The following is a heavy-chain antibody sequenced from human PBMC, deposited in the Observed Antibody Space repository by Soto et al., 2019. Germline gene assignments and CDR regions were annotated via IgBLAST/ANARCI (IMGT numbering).Heavy chain of an antibody. Sequence: QLVQSGAEVKKPGASVNVSCKASGYTFTSSYISWVRQAPGQGLEWMGWSSAYNGNTNYAQKFEGRGSMATDTATATAYMELMSLRSDDTAIYFCARGWGGSYLSYLEHRGQGTLVTVSS. J-gene: IGHJ1*01. D-gene: IGHD3-3*02. CDR2: SSAYNGNT. CDR1: GYTFTSSY. CDR3: ARGWGGSYLSYLEH. V-gene: IGHV1-18*01.